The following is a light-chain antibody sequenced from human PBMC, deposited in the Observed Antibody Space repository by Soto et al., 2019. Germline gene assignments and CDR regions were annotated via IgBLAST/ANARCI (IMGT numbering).Light chain of an antibody. CDR2: DDN. V-gene: IGLV1-51*01. CDR1: ISNIGGNS. J-gene: IGLJ1*01. Sequence: QSLLTQPPSVPAAPGQKVTISCSGSISNIGGNSVSWYQQLPGTAPKLLIYDDNKRPSGIPDRFSGSKSGTSATLGITGFQTGDEADYYCGSWDSSLSAYVFGTGTKVTVL. CDR3: GSWDSSLSAYV.